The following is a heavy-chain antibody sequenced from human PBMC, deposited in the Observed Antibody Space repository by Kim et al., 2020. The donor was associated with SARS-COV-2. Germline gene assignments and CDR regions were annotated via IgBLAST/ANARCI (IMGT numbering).Heavy chain of an antibody. V-gene: IGHV3-64*01. CDR2: ISTSGDTT. D-gene: IGHD2-15*01. CDR3: ARAYCSGGGCFPNDAFDI. Sequence: GGSLRLSCAASGFTFSSYAMDWVRQAPGKGLEYVSTISTSGDTTYYANSVKGRFTISRDNSKNTVYLQMGSLRAEEMAVYYCARAYCSGGGCFPNDAFDIWGQGTMVTVSS. J-gene: IGHJ3*02. CDR1: GFTFSSYA.